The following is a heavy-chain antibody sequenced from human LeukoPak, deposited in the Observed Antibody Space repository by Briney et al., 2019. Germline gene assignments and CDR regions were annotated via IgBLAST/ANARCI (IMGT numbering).Heavy chain of an antibody. Sequence: SETLSLTCTVSGGSISSSRYYWGWIRQPPGKGLEWIGSIYYSGSTYYNPSLKSRVTISVDTSKNQFSLKLSSVTAADTAVYHCATRSIESLDYWGQGTLVTVSS. CDR2: IYYSGST. CDR1: GGSISSSRYY. J-gene: IGHJ4*02. CDR3: ATRSIESLDY. D-gene: IGHD6-13*01. V-gene: IGHV4-39*01.